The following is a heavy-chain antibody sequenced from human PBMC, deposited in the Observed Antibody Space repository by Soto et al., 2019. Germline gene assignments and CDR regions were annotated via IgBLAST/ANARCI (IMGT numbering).Heavy chain of an antibody. D-gene: IGHD6-19*01. CDR1: GGTFSSYA. CDR3: ARLSAVAGIDY. J-gene: IGHJ4*02. Sequence: QVQLVQSGAVVKKPGASVKVSCKASGGTFSSYAISWVRQAPGQGLEWMGGIIPIFGTANYAQKFHGRVTITADESTSTAYMELSSLRSEDTAVYYCARLSAVAGIDYWGQGALVTVSS. CDR2: IIPIFGTA. V-gene: IGHV1-69*12.